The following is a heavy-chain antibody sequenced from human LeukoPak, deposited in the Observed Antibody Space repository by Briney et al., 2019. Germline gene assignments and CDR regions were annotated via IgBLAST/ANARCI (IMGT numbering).Heavy chain of an antibody. J-gene: IGHJ4*02. V-gene: IGHV4-30-4*01. D-gene: IGHD3-22*01. CDR1: GGSINSGDYY. Sequence: SETLSLTCTVSGGSINSGDYYWNWIRQPPGKALEWVGYIYYSGNTIYNPSLESRVTISLDTSKNQFSLKLSSVTAADTAVYYCARQYYDSSGSDFDYWGQGTLVTVSS. CDR2: IYYSGNT. CDR3: ARQYYDSSGSDFDY.